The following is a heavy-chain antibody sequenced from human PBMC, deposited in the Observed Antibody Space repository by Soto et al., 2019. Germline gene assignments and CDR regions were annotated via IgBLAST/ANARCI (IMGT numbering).Heavy chain of an antibody. CDR1: GGSVSSGYYF. J-gene: IGHJ4*02. CDR3: ARASVTMIRGVISFDS. Sequence: PSEPRSLTCSVSGGSVSSGYYFWSWIRQPPGKGLEWIGYISYSGSTNYNPSLKSRVSISADTSQSQFSLTLSSVTAADTALYYCARASVTMIRGVISFDSWGQGTLVTVSS. D-gene: IGHD3-10*01. V-gene: IGHV4-30-4*01. CDR2: ISYSGST.